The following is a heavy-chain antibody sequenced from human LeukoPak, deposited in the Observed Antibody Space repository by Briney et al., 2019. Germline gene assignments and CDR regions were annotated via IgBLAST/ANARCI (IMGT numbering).Heavy chain of an antibody. Sequence: GGSLRLSCSASRFTISSYTMNWVRQAPGKGLEWVSSIDPSSTYIYYADSVKGRFTISRDNAQNSLYLQMNSLRAEDTAVYYCTRGSYGDYEYWGQGTLVTVSS. CDR2: IDPSSTYI. D-gene: IGHD4-17*01. V-gene: IGHV3-21*01. CDR1: RFTISSYT. CDR3: TRGSYGDYEY. J-gene: IGHJ4*02.